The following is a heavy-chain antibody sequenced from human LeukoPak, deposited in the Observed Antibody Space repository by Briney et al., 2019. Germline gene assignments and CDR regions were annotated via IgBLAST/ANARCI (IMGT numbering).Heavy chain of an antibody. V-gene: IGHV1-18*04. J-gene: IGHJ2*01. CDR3: ARDSYYDILTGLGFDL. Sequence: ASVKVSCRASGYTFTSYYMHWVRQAPGQGLEWMGWISAYNGNTNYAQKLQGRVTMTTDTSTSTAYMELRSLRSDDTAVYYCARDSYYDILTGLGFDLWGRGTLVTVSS. D-gene: IGHD3-9*01. CDR1: GYTFTSYY. CDR2: ISAYNGNT.